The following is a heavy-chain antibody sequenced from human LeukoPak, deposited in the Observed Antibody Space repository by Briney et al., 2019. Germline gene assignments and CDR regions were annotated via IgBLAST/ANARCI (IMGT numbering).Heavy chain of an antibody. V-gene: IGHV3-48*03. CDR1: GFTFSTYE. Sequence: GGSLRLSCAASGFTFSTYEMNWVRQAPGKGLEWVSYISSSASTIYYADYVKGRFTISRDNAKNSLYLHMNSLRAEDTAVYYCARGGWNYVFNSWGQGTLSPSPQ. CDR2: ISSSASTI. J-gene: IGHJ4*02. CDR3: ARGGWNYVFNS. D-gene: IGHD1-7*01.